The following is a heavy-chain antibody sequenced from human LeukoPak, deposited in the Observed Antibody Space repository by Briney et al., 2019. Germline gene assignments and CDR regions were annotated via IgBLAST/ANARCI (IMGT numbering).Heavy chain of an antibody. V-gene: IGHV3-7*01. Sequence: GGSLRLSCAASGFTFGSYWMTWVRQAPGRGLEWVANIKEDGSEKYYVDSVKGRFTISRDNAKNSLYLQMNSLRAEDTAVYYCARYCSGGSCYPYYFDYWGQGTLVTVSS. CDR3: ARYCSGGSCYPYYFDY. D-gene: IGHD2-15*01. CDR2: IKEDGSEK. J-gene: IGHJ4*02. CDR1: GFTFGSYW.